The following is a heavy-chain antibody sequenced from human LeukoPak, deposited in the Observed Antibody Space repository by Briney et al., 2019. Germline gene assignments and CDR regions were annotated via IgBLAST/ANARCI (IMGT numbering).Heavy chain of an antibody. D-gene: IGHD3-22*01. CDR1: GGTFSSYA. V-gene: IGHV1-69*05. CDR3: ASLRDYYDSSATPRYYFDY. J-gene: IGHJ4*02. Sequence: ASVKVSCKASGGTFSSYAISWVRQAPGQGLEWMGGIIPIFGTANYAQKFQGRVTITTDESTSTAYMELSSLRSEDTAVYYCASLRDYYDSSATPRYYFDYWGQGTLVTVSS. CDR2: IIPIFGTA.